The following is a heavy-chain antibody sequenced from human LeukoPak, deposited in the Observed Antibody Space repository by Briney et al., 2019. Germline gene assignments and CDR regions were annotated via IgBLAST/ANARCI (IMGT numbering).Heavy chain of an antibody. CDR1: GYTFTGYY. D-gene: IGHD6-19*01. V-gene: IGHV1-2*06. Sequence: ASVKVSCKASGYTFTGYYMHWVRQAPGQGLEWMGRINPNSGGTNYAQKFQGRVTMTRDTSISTAYMELSSLRSEDTAVYYCARGNIAVADFDYWGQGTLVTVSS. J-gene: IGHJ4*02. CDR3: ARGNIAVADFDY. CDR2: INPNSGGT.